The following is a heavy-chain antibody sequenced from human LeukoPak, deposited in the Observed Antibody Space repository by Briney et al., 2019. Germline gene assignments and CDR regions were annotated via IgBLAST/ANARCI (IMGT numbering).Heavy chain of an antibody. V-gene: IGHV1-18*01. CDR3: ARDSPENYYDSSSWRGRGVAFDI. CDR2: ISAYNGNT. J-gene: IGHJ3*02. Sequence: ASVKVSCKASGYTFTSYGISWVRQAPGQGLEWMGWISAYNGNTNYAQKLQGRVTMTTDTSTSTAYMELRSLRSDDTAVYYCARDSPENYYDSSSWRGRGVAFDIWGQGTMVTVSS. CDR1: GYTFTSYG. D-gene: IGHD3-22*01.